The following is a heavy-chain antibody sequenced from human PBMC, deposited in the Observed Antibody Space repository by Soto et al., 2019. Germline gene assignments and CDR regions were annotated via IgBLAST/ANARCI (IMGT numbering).Heavy chain of an antibody. J-gene: IGHJ6*01. CDR2: IIPIFGTA. Sequence: QVQLVQSGAAVKKPGSSVKVSCKASGGTFSSYAISWVRQAPGQGLEWMGGIIPIFGTANYAQKFQGRVTITADESTSTAYMELSSLGSEATAVYYCARSTLFCSSTSCYYYYYGMDVWGQGTTVTVSS. CDR1: GGTFSSYA. D-gene: IGHD2-2*01. CDR3: ARSTLFCSSTSCYYYYYGMDV. V-gene: IGHV1-69*01.